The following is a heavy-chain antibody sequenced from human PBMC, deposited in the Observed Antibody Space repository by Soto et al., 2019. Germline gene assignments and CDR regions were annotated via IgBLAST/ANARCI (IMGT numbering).Heavy chain of an antibody. V-gene: IGHV3-48*03. CDR1: GFTFSSHE. CDR2: ISGSGSTI. Sequence: GGSLRLSCEATGFTFSSHEMNWIRQTPGKRLEWIAKISGSGSTINYADSVKGRFTISRDDVQRTLHLQMDSLRVEDTGVYYCARGGVYWGRGTRVTVSS. D-gene: IGHD2-8*01. CDR3: ARGGVY. J-gene: IGHJ1*01.